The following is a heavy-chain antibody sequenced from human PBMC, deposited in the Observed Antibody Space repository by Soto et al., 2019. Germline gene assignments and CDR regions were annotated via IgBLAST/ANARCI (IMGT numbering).Heavy chain of an antibody. D-gene: IGHD5-18*01. CDR3: ARDHPHSYGVYYFDY. V-gene: IGHV4-59*02. Sequence: SETLSLTCTVSGGSVSNYYWNWIRQSAGKGLEWIGYIYSSGSTHYNPSLQNLVTISIDTSKNQVSLKVNSVTAADTAVYYCARDHPHSYGVYYFDYWGQGTPVTVSS. CDR1: GGSVSNYY. J-gene: IGHJ4*02. CDR2: IYSSGST.